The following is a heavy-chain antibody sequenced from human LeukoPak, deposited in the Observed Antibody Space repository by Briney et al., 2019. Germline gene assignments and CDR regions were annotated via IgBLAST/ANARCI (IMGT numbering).Heavy chain of an antibody. CDR2: IYYSGST. Sequence: SETLSLTCTVSGGSISSGDYYWSWIRQPPGKGLEWIGYIYYSGSTYYNPSLKSRVTISVDKSKNQFSLKLSSVTAADTAVYYCARDRAAAGPRMFDYWGQGTLVTVSS. V-gene: IGHV4-30-4*01. J-gene: IGHJ4*02. CDR3: ARDRAAAGPRMFDY. D-gene: IGHD6-13*01. CDR1: GGSISSGDYY.